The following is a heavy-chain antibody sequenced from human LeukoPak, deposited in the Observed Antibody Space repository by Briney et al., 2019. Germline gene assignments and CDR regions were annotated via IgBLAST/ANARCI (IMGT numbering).Heavy chain of an antibody. CDR1: GFTLSIYW. Sequence: AGGSLRLSCAASGFTLSIYWMSWVRQAPGKGLEWVASIKQDGSDKYYVDSVKGRFTISRDNAKNSLYLQMNSLRAEDTAVYYCARPVSRAYWSDLWGQGTLVTVSS. CDR2: IKQDGSDK. CDR3: ARPVSRAYWSDL. D-gene: IGHD2-2*01. J-gene: IGHJ5*02. V-gene: IGHV3-7*01.